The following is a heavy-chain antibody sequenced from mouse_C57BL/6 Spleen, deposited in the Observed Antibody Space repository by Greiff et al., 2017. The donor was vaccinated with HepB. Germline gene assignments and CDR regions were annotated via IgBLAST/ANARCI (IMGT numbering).Heavy chain of an antibody. CDR2: SRNKANDYTT. CDR1: GFTFSDFY. D-gene: IGHD2-3*01. J-gene: IGHJ3*01. Sequence: EVNLVESGGGLVQSGRSLRLSCATSGFTFSDFYMEWVRQAPGKGLEWIAASRNKANDYTTEYSASVKGRFIVSRDTSQSILYLQMNALRAEDTAIYYCARGVDGYPFAYWGQGTLVTVSA. V-gene: IGHV7-1*01. CDR3: ARGVDGYPFAY.